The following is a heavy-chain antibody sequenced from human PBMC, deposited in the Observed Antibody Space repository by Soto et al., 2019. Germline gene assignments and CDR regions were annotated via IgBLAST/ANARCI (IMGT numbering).Heavy chain of an antibody. V-gene: IGHV3-13*05. CDR1: GFTFRNYD. J-gene: IGHJ6*02. Sequence: EVQLVESGGGLVQPGGSLRLSCEASGFTFRNYDMHWVRQGTGKGLEWVSGISAAGDPDYADSVEGRFTISRENAQNSFFVQMTSLRVGATAVYYCARTDRDFYGLDVWGQGTTVIVSS. CDR2: ISAAGDP. CDR3: ARTDRDFYGLDV.